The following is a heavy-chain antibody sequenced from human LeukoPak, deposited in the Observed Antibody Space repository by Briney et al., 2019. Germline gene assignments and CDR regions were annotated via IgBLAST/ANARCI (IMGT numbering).Heavy chain of an antibody. D-gene: IGHD6-13*01. V-gene: IGHV3-23*01. Sequence: GGSLRLSCAASGFTFSTHAMSWVRQAPGKGLEWVSDISASGGSTYYADSVKGRFTVSRDNSKNTLYLQMSSLRADDTDVYYCAKGPRQQLVTRFDNWGQGTLVTVSS. CDR3: AKGPRQQLVTRFDN. CDR1: GFTFSTHA. J-gene: IGHJ4*02. CDR2: ISASGGST.